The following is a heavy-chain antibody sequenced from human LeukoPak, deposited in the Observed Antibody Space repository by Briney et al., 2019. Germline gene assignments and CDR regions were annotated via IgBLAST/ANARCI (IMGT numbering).Heavy chain of an antibody. V-gene: IGHV4-38-2*02. CDR2: IYHSGST. Sequence: RPSETLSLTCTVSGYSISSGYYWGWIRQPPGKGLEWIGSIYHSGSTYYNPSLKSRVTISVDTSKNQFSLKLSSVTAADTAVCYCARVAAAHFDYWGQGTLVTVSS. D-gene: IGHD6-13*01. CDR1: GYSISSGYY. CDR3: ARVAAAHFDY. J-gene: IGHJ4*02.